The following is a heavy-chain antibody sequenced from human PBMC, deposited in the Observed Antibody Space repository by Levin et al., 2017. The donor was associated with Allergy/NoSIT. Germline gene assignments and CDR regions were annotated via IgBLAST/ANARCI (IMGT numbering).Heavy chain of an antibody. CDR3: ARGYSSGWYVSYYYYGMDG. V-gene: IGHV1-69*01. CDR2: IIPIFGTA. Sequence: KISCKASGGTFSSYAISWVRQAPGQGLEWMGGIIPIFGTANYAQKFQGRVTITADESTSTAYMELSSLRSEDTAVYYCARGYSSGWYVSYYYYGMDGWGQGTTVTVSS. D-gene: IGHD6-19*01. CDR1: GGTFSSYA. J-gene: IGHJ6*02.